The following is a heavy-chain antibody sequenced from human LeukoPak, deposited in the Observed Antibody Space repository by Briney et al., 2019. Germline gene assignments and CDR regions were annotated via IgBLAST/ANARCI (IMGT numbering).Heavy chain of an antibody. CDR2: ISYDGSHK. CDR1: GFTFSSYS. V-gene: IGHV3-30-3*01. J-gene: IGHJ3*02. Sequence: GGSLRLSCAASGFTFSSYSMHWVRQAPGKGLEWVAVISYDGSHKYYADSVKGRFTISRDNSKNALYLQMNSLRAEDTAVYSCASEDPRAFDIWGQGTMVTVSS. CDR3: ASEDPRAFDI.